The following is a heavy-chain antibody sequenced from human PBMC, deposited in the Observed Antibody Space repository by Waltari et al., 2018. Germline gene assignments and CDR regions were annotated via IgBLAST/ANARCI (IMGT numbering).Heavy chain of an antibody. CDR1: GGSISSSSYY. D-gene: IGHD2-2*01. J-gene: IGHJ4*02. CDR3: ARMVRGYCSSTSCHTDH. CDR2: IYYSGRT. Sequence: QLQLQESGPGLVKPSETLSLTCTVSGGSISSSSYYWGWVRQPPGKGLEWIGSIYYSGRTYYTPSRKSRVTISVDTSKNQFSLRVSSVSAADTAVFYCARMVRGYCSSTSCHTDHWGQGTLVTVSS. V-gene: IGHV4-39*07.